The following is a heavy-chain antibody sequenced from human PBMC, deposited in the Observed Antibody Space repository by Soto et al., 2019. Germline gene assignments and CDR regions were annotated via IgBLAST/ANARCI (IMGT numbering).Heavy chain of an antibody. D-gene: IGHD1-26*01. CDR1: GGTFRNYP. J-gene: IGHJ5*02. CDR3: ARGLLVVLTYCAS. Sequence: QVQLVQSGTEVKKPGSSVKVSCKASGGTFRNYPINWVRQAPGQGLEWMGSIFPLTDIPDYPQNFQARLTITAAKATMTASMELSSLTSADTAMHFSARGLLVVLTYCASWGQGTLVSVSP. CDR2: IFPLTDIP. V-gene: IGHV1-69*02.